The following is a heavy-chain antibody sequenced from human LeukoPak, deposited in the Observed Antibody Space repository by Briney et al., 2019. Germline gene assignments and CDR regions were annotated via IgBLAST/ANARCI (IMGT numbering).Heavy chain of an antibody. Sequence: PGGSLRLSCAASGFTFSNYGMFWVRQAPGKGLDWVSFIRFDGGHKYYADSVKGRFTISRDNSKNTVYLQMDSLRAEDTALYYCAKTGDYFGSGTPIDYWGQGILVTVST. CDR3: AKTGDYFGSGTPIDY. V-gene: IGHV3-30*02. J-gene: IGHJ4*02. CDR2: IRFDGGHK. D-gene: IGHD3-10*01. CDR1: GFTFSNYG.